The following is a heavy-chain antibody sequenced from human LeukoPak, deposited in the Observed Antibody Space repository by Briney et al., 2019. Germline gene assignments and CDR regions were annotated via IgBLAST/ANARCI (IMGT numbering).Heavy chain of an antibody. J-gene: IGHJ4*02. CDR2: FDPEDGET. V-gene: IGHV1-24*01. CDR1: GYTLTELS. Sequence: ASVTVSCRVSGYTLTELSMHWVRQAPGKGGEGMGGFDPEDGETIYAQKFQGRVTMTEDTSTDTAYMELSSLRSEDTAVYYCATTGEISSSWYGYWGQGTLVTVSS. CDR3: ATTGEISSSWYGY. D-gene: IGHD6-13*01.